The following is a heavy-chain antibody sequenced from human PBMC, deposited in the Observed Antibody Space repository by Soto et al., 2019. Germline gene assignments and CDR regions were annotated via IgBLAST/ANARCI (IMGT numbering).Heavy chain of an antibody. D-gene: IGHD3-22*01. CDR1: GFTFSSYA. J-gene: IGHJ4*02. Sequence: GGSLRLSCAASGFTFSSYAMHWVRQAPGKGLEWVAVISYDGSNKYYADSVKGRFTISRDNSKNTLYLQMNSLRAEDTAVYYCASPAYSSGYHFDYWGQGTLVTVSS. CDR2: ISYDGSNK. V-gene: IGHV3-30-3*01. CDR3: ASPAYSSGYHFDY.